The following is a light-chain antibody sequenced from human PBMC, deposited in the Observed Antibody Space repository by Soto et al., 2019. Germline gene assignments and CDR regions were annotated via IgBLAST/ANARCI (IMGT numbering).Light chain of an antibody. CDR2: KAS. V-gene: IGKV1-5*03. Sequence: DIQMTQSPSTLSASVGDRVTITCRASQSISNWLAWNQQKPGKAPKSLIYKASSLESGVPSRFSGSGSGTEFTLSISSLQPDDFATYYCQQYNSYPWTFGQGTKVEIK. J-gene: IGKJ1*01. CDR3: QQYNSYPWT. CDR1: QSISNW.